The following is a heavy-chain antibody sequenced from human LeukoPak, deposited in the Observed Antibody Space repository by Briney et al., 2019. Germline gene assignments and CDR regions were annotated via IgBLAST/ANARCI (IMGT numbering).Heavy chain of an antibody. V-gene: IGHV3-48*02. CDR1: GFTLSDHY. J-gene: IGHJ6*02. Sequence: GGSLRLSCAASGFTLSDHYMDWVRQAPGKGLEWVSYISSSSSTIYYADSVKGRFTISRDNAKNSLYLQMNSLRDEDTAVYYCARDDIVVVPAAIPYYYGMDVWGQGTTVTVSS. CDR2: ISSSSSTI. CDR3: ARDDIVVVPAAIPYYYGMDV. D-gene: IGHD2-2*02.